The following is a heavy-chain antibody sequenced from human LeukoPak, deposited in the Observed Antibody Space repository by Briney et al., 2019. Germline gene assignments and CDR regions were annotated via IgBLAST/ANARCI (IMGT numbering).Heavy chain of an antibody. Sequence: SETLSLTCTVSGGSISSYYLSWIRQPAGKGLEWIGRIYTTGTTNHNPSLKSRVTMSVDTSKNQFSLKLSSVTAADTAVYYCARDRFVSGTDYWGQGTLVTVSS. J-gene: IGHJ4*02. CDR1: GGSISSYY. CDR3: ARDRFVSGTDY. D-gene: IGHD1-26*01. V-gene: IGHV4-4*07. CDR2: IYTTGTT.